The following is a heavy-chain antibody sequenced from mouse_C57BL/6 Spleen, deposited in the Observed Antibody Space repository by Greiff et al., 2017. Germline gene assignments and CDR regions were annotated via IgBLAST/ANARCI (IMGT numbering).Heavy chain of an antibody. CDR2: ISGGGGNT. CDR3: ARHALYYGSSYGGYFDV. D-gene: IGHD1-1*01. CDR1: GFTFSSYT. Sequence: EVKLVESGGGLVKPGGSLKLSCAASGFTFSSYTMSWVRQTPEKRLEWVATISGGGGNTYYPDSVKGRFTISRDNAKNTLYLQMSSLRSEDTALYYCARHALYYGSSYGGYFDVWGTGTTVTVSS. V-gene: IGHV5-9*01. J-gene: IGHJ1*03.